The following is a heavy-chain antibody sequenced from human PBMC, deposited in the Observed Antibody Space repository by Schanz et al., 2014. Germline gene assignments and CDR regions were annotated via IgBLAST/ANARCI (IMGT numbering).Heavy chain of an antibody. D-gene: IGHD2-2*01. CDR1: GFIFSAYT. CDR3: AKVAPAATYLDS. Sequence: EVQLVESGGGVARPGESLRLSCAASGFIFSAYTMNWVRQVPGKGLEWVSSISSSSNYYYYSDSVKGRFTISRDAAKNSLFLQMNSLRAEDTAVYYCAKVAPAATYLDSWGLGTLITVSS. CDR2: ISSSSNYY. J-gene: IGHJ4*02. V-gene: IGHV3-21*04.